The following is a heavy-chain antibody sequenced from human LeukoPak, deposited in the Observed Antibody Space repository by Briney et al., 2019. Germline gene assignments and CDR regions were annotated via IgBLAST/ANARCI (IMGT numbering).Heavy chain of an antibody. D-gene: IGHD3-16*02. CDR1: GYTFTSYG. Sequence: ASVKVSCKASGYTFTSYGISWVRQAPGQGLEWMGWISAYNGNTNYAQKLQGRVTMTTDTSTSTAYMELRSLRSDDTAVYYCARMWDDYVWGSYRRYFDYWGQGTLVTVSS. CDR2: ISAYNGNT. J-gene: IGHJ4*02. CDR3: ARMWDDYVWGSYRRYFDY. V-gene: IGHV1-18*01.